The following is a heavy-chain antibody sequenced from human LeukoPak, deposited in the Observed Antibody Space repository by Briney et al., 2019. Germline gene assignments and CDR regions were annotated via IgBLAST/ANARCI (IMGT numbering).Heavy chain of an antibody. J-gene: IGHJ4*02. D-gene: IGHD5/OR15-5a*01. Sequence: SQTLSLTCTDSGGSVSSADYYWTWIRQHPAKGLEWIGYIYYSGSTYYNPSLRSRLTISLDTSNSQFSLMLSSVTVADTAVYYCARGKFRAHSFSEYFDRWGQGTLVTVSS. V-gene: IGHV4-31*03. CDR2: IYYSGST. CDR3: ARGKFRAHSFSEYFDR. CDR1: GGSVSSADYY.